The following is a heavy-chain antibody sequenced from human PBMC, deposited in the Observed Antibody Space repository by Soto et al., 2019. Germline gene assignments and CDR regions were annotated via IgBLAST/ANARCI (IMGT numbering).Heavy chain of an antibody. CDR3: ARTPPNWNAFGY. J-gene: IGHJ4*02. Sequence: QVQLQESGPGRVEPSQTLTLTCSVSGGSISSRNYYWSWIRQHPGKGLEWIGYTYHSGDANYDPTYRSRAFISVDTAKSQFSVTLTSVTDADTAVYFCARTPPNWNAFGYWGQGTLVTVSS. D-gene: IGHD1-20*01. V-gene: IGHV4-31*03. CDR1: GGSISSRNYY. CDR2: TYHSGDA.